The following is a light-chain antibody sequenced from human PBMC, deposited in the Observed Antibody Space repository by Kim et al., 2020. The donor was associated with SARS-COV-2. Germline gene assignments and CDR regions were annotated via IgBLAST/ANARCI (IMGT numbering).Light chain of an antibody. CDR2: YDS. CDR1: NIGSKS. V-gene: IGLV3-21*04. CDR3: QVWDSSSDHVV. J-gene: IGLJ2*01. Sequence: LGTTARITCGGSNIGSKSVHWYQQKPGQAPVMVIYYDSNRPSGIPERFTGSNSGNTATLTNSRVEAGDEADYYCQVWDSSSDHVVFGGGTQLTVL.